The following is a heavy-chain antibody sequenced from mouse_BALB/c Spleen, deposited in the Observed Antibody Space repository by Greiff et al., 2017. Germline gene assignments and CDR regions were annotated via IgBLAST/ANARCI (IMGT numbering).Heavy chain of an antibody. D-gene: IGHD2-2*01. CDR2: ISSGSSTI. CDR3: ARRGDGYDGFGY. CDR1: GFTFCSLG. V-gene: IGHV5-17*02. J-gene: IGHJ3*01. Sequence: EVQLVESGGGLVQPGGSRKLSCAASGFTFCSLGMHWVRQAPEKGLEWVAYISSGSSTIYYADTVKGRFTISRDNPKNTLFLQMTSLRSEDTAMYYCARRGDGYDGFGYWGQGTLVTVSA.